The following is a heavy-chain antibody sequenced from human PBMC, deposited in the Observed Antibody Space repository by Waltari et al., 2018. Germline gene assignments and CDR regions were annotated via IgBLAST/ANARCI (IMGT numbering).Heavy chain of an antibody. CDR3: ARVGATLDAFDI. Sequence: QVQLQESGPGLVKPSETLSLTCTVSGGSISSYYWSWIRQPPGKGLEWIGYIYYSGSTNYNPSLKSRVTISGDTAKNQFSLKLSSVTAADTAVYYCARVGATLDAFDIWGQGTMVTVSS. CDR2: IYYSGST. V-gene: IGHV4-59*01. D-gene: IGHD1-26*01. J-gene: IGHJ3*02. CDR1: GGSISSYY.